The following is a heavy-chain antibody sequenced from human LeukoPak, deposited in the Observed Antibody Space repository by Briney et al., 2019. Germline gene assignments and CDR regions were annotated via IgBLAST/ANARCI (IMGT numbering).Heavy chain of an antibody. D-gene: IGHD2-15*01. Sequence: PSETLSLTCSVSGGSVSSYYWSWIRQSPSRGLEWLGRTYYKSRWYTDYSPSVKSRITINPDTSKNLVSLRLNSVTPEDTAVYYCARDWIRCSGGSCYSTWFDPWGQGTLVTVSS. CDR3: ARDWIRCSGGSCYSTWFDP. V-gene: IGHV6-1*01. CDR2: TYYKSRWYT. CDR1: GGSVSSYY. J-gene: IGHJ5*02.